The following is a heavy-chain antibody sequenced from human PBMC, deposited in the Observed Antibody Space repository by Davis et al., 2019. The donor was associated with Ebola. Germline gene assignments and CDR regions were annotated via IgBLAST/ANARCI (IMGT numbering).Heavy chain of an antibody. Sequence: GESLKISCAASGFTFSRYWMHWVRQAPGKGLVYVSRISSDGGITSYADSVKGRFTISRDNAKNSLYLQMNSLRVEDTAVYFCARALLIVDDSTPYYYESGSDFDHWGQGSLVTVSS. V-gene: IGHV3-74*01. J-gene: IGHJ4*02. D-gene: IGHD3-22*01. CDR3: ARALLIVDDSTPYYYESGSDFDH. CDR1: GFTFSRYW. CDR2: ISSDGGIT.